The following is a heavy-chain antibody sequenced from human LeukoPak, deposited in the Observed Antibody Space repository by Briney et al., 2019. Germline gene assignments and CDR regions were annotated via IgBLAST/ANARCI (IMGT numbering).Heavy chain of an antibody. V-gene: IGHV3-21*01. D-gene: IGHD1-26*01. CDR1: GFTFSSYS. J-gene: IGHJ4*02. CDR3: ARGVFGGSRHAYFDY. CDR2: ISSSSSYI. Sequence: GGSLRLSCAASGFTFSSYSMNWVRQAPGKGLEWVSSISSSSSYIYYADSVKGRFTISRDNAKNSLYLQMNSLRAEDTAVYYCARGVFGGSRHAYFDYRGQGTLVTVSS.